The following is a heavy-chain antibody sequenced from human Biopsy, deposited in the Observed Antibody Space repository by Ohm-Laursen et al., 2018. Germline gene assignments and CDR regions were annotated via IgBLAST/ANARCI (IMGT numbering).Heavy chain of an antibody. D-gene: IGHD2-15*01. J-gene: IGHJ6*02. V-gene: IGHV4-59*08. CDR2: MHYSGNT. CDR1: GGSISNLY. CDR3: ALETTYCSGNRCYPDGMDI. Sequence: SETLSLTCNVSGGSISNLYWSWIRQPPGKGLEWIGYMHYSGNTNYNPPLKSRVTISVDTSKNQLSPKLRSATAADTAVYYCALETTYCSGNRCYPDGMDIWGQGTTVTVSS.